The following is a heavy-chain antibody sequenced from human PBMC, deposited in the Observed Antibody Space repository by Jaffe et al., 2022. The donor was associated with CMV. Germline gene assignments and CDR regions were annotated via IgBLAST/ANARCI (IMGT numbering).Heavy chain of an antibody. V-gene: IGHV4-34*01. CDR1: GGSFSGYY. CDR3: ARGRVDTAMVMSNWFDP. D-gene: IGHD5-18*01. CDR2: INHSGST. J-gene: IGHJ5*02. Sequence: QVQLQQWGAGLLKPSETLSLTCAVYGGSFSGYYWSWIRQPPGKGLEWIGEINHSGSTNYNPSLKSRVTISVDTSKNQFSLKLSSVTAADTAVYYCARGRVDTAMVMSNWFDPWGQGTLVTVSS.